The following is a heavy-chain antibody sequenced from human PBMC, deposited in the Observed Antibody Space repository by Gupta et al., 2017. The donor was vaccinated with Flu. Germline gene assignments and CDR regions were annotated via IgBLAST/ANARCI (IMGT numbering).Heavy chain of an antibody. Sequence: QVQLQQWGAGLLKPSETLSLTCAVYGGSFSGYYWSWIRQPPGKGLEWIGEINHSGSTNYNPSLKSRVTISVDTSKNQFSLKLSSVTAADTAVYYCARAVGQWLVRYFDYWGQGTLVTVSS. CDR2: INHSGST. D-gene: IGHD6-19*01. CDR3: ARAVGQWLVRYFDY. J-gene: IGHJ4*02. CDR1: GGSFSGYY. V-gene: IGHV4-34*01.